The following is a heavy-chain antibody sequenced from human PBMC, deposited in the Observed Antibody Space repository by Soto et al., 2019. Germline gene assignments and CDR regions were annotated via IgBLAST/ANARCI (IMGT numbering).Heavy chain of an antibody. V-gene: IGHV4-31*03. Sequence: PSETLSLTCTVSGGSISSGGYYWSWIRQHPGKGLEWIGYIYYSGSTYYNPSLKSRVTISVDTSKNQFSLKLSSVTAADTAVYYCARAPPYSSSWLYYFDYWGQGTLVTVSS. D-gene: IGHD6-13*01. CDR3: ARAPPYSSSWLYYFDY. CDR1: GGSISSGGYY. CDR2: IYYSGST. J-gene: IGHJ4*02.